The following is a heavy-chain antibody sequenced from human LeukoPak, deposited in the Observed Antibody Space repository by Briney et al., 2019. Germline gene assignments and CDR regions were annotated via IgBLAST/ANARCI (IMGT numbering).Heavy chain of an antibody. D-gene: IGHD3-10*01. CDR1: GFTFSSYA. J-gene: IGHJ4*02. CDR3: ARSSGSYIFDY. CDR2: ISYDGSSK. V-gene: IGHV3-30*04. Sequence: GRSLRLSCAASGFTFSSYAMHWVRQAPGKGLEWVAVISYDGSSKYYADSVKGRFTISRDNSKNTLYLQMNSLRAEDTAVYYCARSSGSYIFDYWGQGTLVTVSS.